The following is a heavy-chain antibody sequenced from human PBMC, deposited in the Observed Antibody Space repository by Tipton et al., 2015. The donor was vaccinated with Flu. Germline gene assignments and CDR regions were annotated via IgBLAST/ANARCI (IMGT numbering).Heavy chain of an antibody. CDR1: GFTFSSYV. Sequence: SLRLSCAASGFTFSSYVMHWVRQAPGKGLEWVAVTSSDESITVYADSVKGRFTISRDNSKSTLYLQVNSLKPEDTAVYYCAGEFHRSGYAGTFDYWGQGTLVTVSS. CDR2: TSSDESIT. J-gene: IGHJ4*02. CDR3: AGEFHRSGYAGTFDY. D-gene: IGHD3-22*01. V-gene: IGHV3-30*03.